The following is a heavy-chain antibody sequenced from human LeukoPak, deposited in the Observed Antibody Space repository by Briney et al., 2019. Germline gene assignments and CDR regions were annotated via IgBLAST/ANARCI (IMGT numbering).Heavy chain of an antibody. Sequence: AGGSLRLSCAVSGFIFSDYGSHCVRQAPGKGLEGVAVTRFDGSIKQYADSVKGRFTISRDDSKNTLYLQMNSLKSEDTAVYYCARWGGTRQYYFDYWGRGTLVTVSS. CDR1: GFIFSDYG. V-gene: IGHV3-33*01. J-gene: IGHJ4*02. D-gene: IGHD1-1*01. CDR3: ARWGGTRQYYFDY. CDR2: TRFDGSIK.